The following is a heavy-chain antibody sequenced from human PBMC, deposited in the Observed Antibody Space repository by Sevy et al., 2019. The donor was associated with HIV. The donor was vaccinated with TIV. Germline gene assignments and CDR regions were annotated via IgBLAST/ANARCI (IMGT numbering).Heavy chain of an antibody. J-gene: IGHJ5*02. CDR2: ISYDGSNK. Sequence: GGSLRLSCAASGFTFSSYAIHWVRQPPGKGLEWVAFISYDGSNKYYADSVKGRFTISRDNSKKTLYLQMNSLRAEDTAVYYCARDQHDYAGNLRTGWFDPWGQGTLVTVSS. CDR1: GFTFSSYA. D-gene: IGHD4-17*01. CDR3: ARDQHDYAGNLRTGWFDP. V-gene: IGHV3-30-3*01.